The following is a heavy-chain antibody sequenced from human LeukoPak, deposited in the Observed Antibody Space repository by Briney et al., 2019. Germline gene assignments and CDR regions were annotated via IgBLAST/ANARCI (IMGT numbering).Heavy chain of an antibody. CDR3: ARDYCDNPTCHTREFDY. CDR2: ISGYNGNT. J-gene: IGHJ4*02. CDR1: GYTFTSYG. D-gene: IGHD2-21*02. V-gene: IGHV1-18*01. Sequence: ASVKVSCKASGYTFTSYGISWVRQAPGQGLEWMGWISGYNGNTIYAQKLQGRVSMTTDTSTSTAYMDLRSLRSDDTAVYYCARDYCDNPTCHTREFDYWGQGTLVTVSS.